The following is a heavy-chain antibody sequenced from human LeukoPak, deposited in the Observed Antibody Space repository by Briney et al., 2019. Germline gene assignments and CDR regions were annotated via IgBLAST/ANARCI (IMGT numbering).Heavy chain of an antibody. D-gene: IGHD3-16*01. CDR3: ARVKSDYVWGSYVDWFDP. CDR1: GFTFSSYA. Sequence: GGSLRLSCAASGFTFSSYAMSWVRQAPGKGLEWVSVIYSGGSTYYADSVKGRFTISRDNSKNTLYLQMNSLRAEDTAVYYCARVKSDYVWGSYVDWFDPWGQGTLVTVSS. J-gene: IGHJ5*02. CDR2: IYSGGST. V-gene: IGHV3-53*01.